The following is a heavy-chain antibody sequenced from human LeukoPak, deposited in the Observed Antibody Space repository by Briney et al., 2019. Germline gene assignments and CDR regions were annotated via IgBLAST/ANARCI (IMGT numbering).Heavy chain of an antibody. CDR2: ISGSGGST. J-gene: IGHJ6*03. Sequence: GGSLRLSCAASGFIFSNYAIHWVRQTPGKGLEWVSAISGSGGSTYYADSVKGRFTISRDNSKNTLYLQMNSLRAEDTAVYYCARDSGVPYHPYYYYYMDVWGKGTTVTVSS. CDR3: ARDSGVPYHPYYYYYMDV. D-gene: IGHD2-15*01. V-gene: IGHV3-23*01. CDR1: GFIFSNYA.